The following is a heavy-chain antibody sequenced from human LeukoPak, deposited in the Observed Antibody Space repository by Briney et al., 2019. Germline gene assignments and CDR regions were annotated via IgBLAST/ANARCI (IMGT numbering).Heavy chain of an antibody. J-gene: IGHJ4*02. D-gene: IGHD6-13*01. CDR3: ARDIAVAGDY. CDR2: ISGSGGST. V-gene: IGHV3-23*01. CDR1: GFTFSSYG. Sequence: GGTLRLSCAASGFTFSSYGMSWVRQAPGKGLEWVSAISGSGGSTYYADSVKGRFTISRDNAKNSLYLQMNSLRAEDTAVYYCARDIAVAGDYWGQGTLVTVSS.